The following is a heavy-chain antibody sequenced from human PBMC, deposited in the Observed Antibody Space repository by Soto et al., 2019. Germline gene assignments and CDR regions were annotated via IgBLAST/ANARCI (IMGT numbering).Heavy chain of an antibody. J-gene: IGHJ5*02. V-gene: IGHV4-4*07. Sequence: PSETLSLTRTVSGGSISSYCWSWIRQPSGKGLEWIGRIYTSGSANYNPSLKSRVTMSVGTSKNQFSLKLSSVTAADTAVYCCAREEGYSYWFDPWGQGTLVTVSS. D-gene: IGHD5-18*01. CDR3: AREEGYSYWFDP. CDR2: IYTSGSA. CDR1: GGSISSYC.